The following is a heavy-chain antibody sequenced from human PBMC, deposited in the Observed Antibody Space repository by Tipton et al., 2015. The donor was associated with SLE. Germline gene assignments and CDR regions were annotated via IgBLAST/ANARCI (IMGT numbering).Heavy chain of an antibody. D-gene: IGHD3-3*02. V-gene: IGHV4-59*11. Sequence: TLSLTCTVSGGSISSHYWSWIRQPPGKGLEWIGYVYYSGSTNYNPSLKSRVTISVDTSKNQFSLRLSSVTAADTAVYYCARDRISSPYYYYYGTDVWGQATTVPVSS. CDR2: VYYSGST. J-gene: IGHJ6*02. CDR1: GGSISSHY. CDR3: ARDRISSPYYYYYGTDV.